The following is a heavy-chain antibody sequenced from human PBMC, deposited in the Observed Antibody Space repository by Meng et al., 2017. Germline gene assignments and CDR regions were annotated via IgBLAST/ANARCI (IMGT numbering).Heavy chain of an antibody. D-gene: IGHD3-3*01. CDR3: AKDVPEYYDFWSGYPTPDY. J-gene: IGHJ4*02. CDR1: GFTFSSYA. CDR2: ISGSGGST. V-gene: IGHV3-23*01. Sequence: GESLKISCAASGFTFSSYAMSWVRQAPGKGLEWVSAISGSGGSTYYADSVKGRFTISRDNSKNTLYLQMNSLRAEDTAVYYCAKDVPEYYDFWSGYPTPDYWGQGTLVTVSS.